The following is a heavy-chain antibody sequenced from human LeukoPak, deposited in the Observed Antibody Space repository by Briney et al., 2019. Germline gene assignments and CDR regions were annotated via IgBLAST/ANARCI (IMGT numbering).Heavy chain of an antibody. Sequence: GASVKVSCKASGYTFTGYYMHWVRQAPGQGLEWMGWINPNSGGTNYAQKFQGWVTMTRDTSISTAYMELSRLRSDDTAVYYCARGFRDETVTTYLPFDYWGQGTLVTVSS. J-gene: IGHJ4*02. D-gene: IGHD4-17*01. CDR3: ARGFRDETVTTYLPFDY. V-gene: IGHV1-2*04. CDR2: INPNSGGT. CDR1: GYTFTGYY.